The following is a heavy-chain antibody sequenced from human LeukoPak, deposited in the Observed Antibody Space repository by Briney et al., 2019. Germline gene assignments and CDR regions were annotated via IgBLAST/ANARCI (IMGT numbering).Heavy chain of an antibody. CDR3: ARPGSRGLYYFDY. D-gene: IGHD3-10*01. V-gene: IGHV1-2*02. CDR1: GYTFTGYY. Sequence: ASVKVSCKASGYTFTGYYMHWVRQAPGQGFEWMGWINPNSGGTNYAQKFQGRVTMTRDTSISTAYMELSRLRSDDTAVYYCARPGSRGLYYFDYWGQGTLVTVSS. J-gene: IGHJ4*02. CDR2: INPNSGGT.